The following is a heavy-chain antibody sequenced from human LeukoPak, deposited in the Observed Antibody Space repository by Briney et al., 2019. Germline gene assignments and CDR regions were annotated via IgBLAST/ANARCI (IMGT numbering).Heavy chain of an antibody. V-gene: IGHV1-46*01. J-gene: IGHJ4*02. CDR3: ARVFQKQLSDY. CDR2: ITPSGGST. CDR1: GYTFTNYY. Sequence: ASVKVSCKASGYTFTNYYMHWVRQAPGQGLEWLGLITPSGGSTWYAQKFQGRVTMTRDTSISTAYMELSRLRSDDTAVYYCARVFQKQLSDYWGQGSLVTVSS. D-gene: IGHD6-13*01.